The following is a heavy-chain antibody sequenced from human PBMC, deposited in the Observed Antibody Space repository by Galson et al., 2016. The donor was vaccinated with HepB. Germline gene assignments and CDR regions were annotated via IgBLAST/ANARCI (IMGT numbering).Heavy chain of an antibody. Sequence: SLRLSCAASGFIVRDNYMSWVRQAPGQGLEWVAIMSHDGSLKFYADSVKGRFTISRDNSKNTLYLQMNSLRPEDTAIYYCAKAMAAARTNWFDPWGQGVLVTVSS. V-gene: IGHV3-30*18. D-gene: IGHD6-13*01. CDR1: GFIVRDNY. CDR2: MSHDGSLK. J-gene: IGHJ5*02. CDR3: AKAMAAARTNWFDP.